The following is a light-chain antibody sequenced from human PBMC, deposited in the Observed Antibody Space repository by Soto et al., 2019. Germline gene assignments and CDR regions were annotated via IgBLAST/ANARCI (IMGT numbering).Light chain of an antibody. J-gene: IGLJ1*01. CDR2: EVT. CDR3: KSYAGSNTYV. V-gene: IGLV2-14*01. Sequence: QSVLTQPASVSGSPGQSITISCTGTRRDVGGYNYVSWYQQYPGKSPKLLIYEVTHRPSGVSNRFSGSKSGNTASLTISGLQAEDEADYFCKSYAGSNTYVFGSGTKVTVL. CDR1: RRDVGGYNY.